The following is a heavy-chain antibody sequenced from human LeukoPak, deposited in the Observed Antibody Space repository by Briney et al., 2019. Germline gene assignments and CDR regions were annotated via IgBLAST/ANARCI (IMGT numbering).Heavy chain of an antibody. CDR1: GYTFTSYY. D-gene: IGHD1-14*01. J-gene: IGHJ6*03. CDR3: ARGTHYYYMDV. Sequence: ASVKVSCKASGYTFTSYYMHWVRQAPGQGLEWMGIINPSGGSTSYAQKFQGRFTMTRDMSTSTVHMELSSLRSEDTAVYYRARGTHYYYMDVWGKGTTVTVPS. CDR2: INPSGGST. V-gene: IGHV1-46*01.